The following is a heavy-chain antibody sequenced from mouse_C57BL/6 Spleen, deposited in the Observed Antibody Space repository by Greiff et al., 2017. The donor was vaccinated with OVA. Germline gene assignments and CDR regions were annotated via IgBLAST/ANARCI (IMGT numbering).Heavy chain of an antibody. V-gene: IGHV1-26*01. CDR1: GYTFTDYY. CDR2: INPNNGGT. CDR3: ATTVVATHWYFDV. D-gene: IGHD1-1*01. Sequence: EVQLQQSGPELVKPGASVKISCKASGYTFTDYYMNWVKQSHGKSLEWIGDINPNNGGTSYNQKFKGKATLTVDKSSSTAYMELRSLTSEDSAVYYCATTVVATHWYFDVWGTGTTVTVSS. J-gene: IGHJ1*03.